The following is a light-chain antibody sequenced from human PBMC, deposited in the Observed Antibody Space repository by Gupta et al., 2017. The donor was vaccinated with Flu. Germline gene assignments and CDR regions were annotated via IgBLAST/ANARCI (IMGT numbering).Light chain of an antibody. Sequence: QSALTQPPSASGSPGPSVTISCTGTSSDVGGYDYVSWYQHHPGKAPKVMIYEVNKRPSGVPDRFSGSKSGNSASLTVSGLQAEDEADYYCSSFAGNTYVFGTGTKVTVL. CDR3: SSFAGNTYV. V-gene: IGLV2-8*01. CDR2: EVN. J-gene: IGLJ1*01. CDR1: SSDVGGYDY.